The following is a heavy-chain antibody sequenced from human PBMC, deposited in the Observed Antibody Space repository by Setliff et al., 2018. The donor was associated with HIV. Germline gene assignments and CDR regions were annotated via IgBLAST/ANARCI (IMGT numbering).Heavy chain of an antibody. V-gene: IGHV4-59*01. J-gene: IGHJ3*01. D-gene: IGHD4-17*01. Sequence: SETLSLTCTVSGGSISTDYWSWIRQPPGKGLEWIGSIYFTGSSDNNPSLKSRVTLSVDTSKHQFSLKLSSVNAADTAVYYCARVQMAYAAFDVWGQGTMVTVSS. CDR3: ARVQMAYAAFDV. CDR2: IYFTGSS. CDR1: GGSISTDY.